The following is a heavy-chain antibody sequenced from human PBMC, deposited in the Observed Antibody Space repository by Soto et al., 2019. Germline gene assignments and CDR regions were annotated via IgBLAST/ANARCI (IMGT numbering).Heavy chain of an antibody. J-gene: IGHJ4*02. CDR2: LYDVDGS. V-gene: IGHV3-53*01. CDR3: ARRSSGRLTTAWAPLDW. Sequence: DVQLVESGGGLMQPGESLRLSCAASGLTVSGKKYVAWVRQAPGKGLEWVSALYDVDGSFYADSVKGRFTTSSDSSKTTVYLQMNSLRAEDTAVYYCARRSSGRLTTAWAPLDWWGQGTLVTVSS. CDR1: GLTVSGKKY. D-gene: IGHD2-15*01.